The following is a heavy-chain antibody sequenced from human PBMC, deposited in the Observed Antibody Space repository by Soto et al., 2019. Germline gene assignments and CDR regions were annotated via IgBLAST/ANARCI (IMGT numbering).Heavy chain of an antibody. D-gene: IGHD6-13*01. CDR2: ISYDGSNK. Sequence: QVQLVESGGGVVQPGRSLRLSCAASGFTFSRYGMHWVRQAPGKGLEWVAVISYDGSNKYYADSVKGRFTISRDNSKNTLYLQMNSLRAEDTAVYYCAKGGYSSSWYPTSPYYFDYWGQGTLVTVSS. CDR1: GFTFSRYG. CDR3: AKGGYSSSWYPTSPYYFDY. J-gene: IGHJ4*02. V-gene: IGHV3-30*18.